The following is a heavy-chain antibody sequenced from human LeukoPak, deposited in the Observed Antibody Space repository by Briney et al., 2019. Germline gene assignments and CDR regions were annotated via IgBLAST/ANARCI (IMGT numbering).Heavy chain of an antibody. V-gene: IGHV4-30-2*01. CDR3: ARERGRAYYFDY. CDR1: GGSINSGGYS. Sequence: SETLSLTCSVSGGSINSGGYSWSWIRQPPGKGLEWIGDIYQSGSTFYNLSLQRRLTISLDRSKNELSLTLTSVTAADTAVYYCARERGRAYYFDYWGRGILVIVSS. CDR2: IYQSGST. J-gene: IGHJ4*02. D-gene: IGHD3-10*01.